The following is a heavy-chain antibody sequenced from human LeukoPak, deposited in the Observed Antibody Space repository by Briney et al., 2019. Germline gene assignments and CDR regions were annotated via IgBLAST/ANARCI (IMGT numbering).Heavy chain of an antibody. CDR2: IWYDGNNK. CDR3: ARGRRGFFDY. CDR1: GYTFNDFG. J-gene: IGHJ4*02. V-gene: IGHV3-33*01. Sequence: GRSLRLSCAASGYTFNDFGIHWVRQAPGKGLEWVAVIWYDGNNKFNKDAVKGRFTISRDNSKRMVYLQMNRLRVEDTAVYYCARGRRGFFDYWGQGTLVTVSS.